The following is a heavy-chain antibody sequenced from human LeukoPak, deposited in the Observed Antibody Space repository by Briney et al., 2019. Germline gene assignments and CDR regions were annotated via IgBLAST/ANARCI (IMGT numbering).Heavy chain of an antibody. V-gene: IGHV1-2*06. D-gene: IGHD1-7*01. CDR2: INPNSGGT. CDR3: ARDQLPHPFDY. CDR1: RYTFTGYY. Sequence: ASVNVSCKASRYTFTGYYMHWVRQAPGQGLEWMGRINPNSGGTNYAQKFQGRVTMTRDTSISTAYMELSRLRSDDTAVYYCARDQLPHPFDYWGQGTLVTVSS. J-gene: IGHJ4*02.